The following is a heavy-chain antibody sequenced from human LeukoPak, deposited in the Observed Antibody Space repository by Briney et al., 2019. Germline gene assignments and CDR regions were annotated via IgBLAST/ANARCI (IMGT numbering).Heavy chain of an antibody. J-gene: IGHJ4*02. D-gene: IGHD3-9*01. CDR1: GYTFTGYY. V-gene: IGHV1-2*02. Sequence: ASVKVSCKASGYTFTGYYIHWVRQAPGQGLEWMGWINPNGGGTNYAQKFQGRVTMTRDMSISTAYMELSRLRSDDTAVYYCARSPDILTGENFDYWGQGTLVTVSS. CDR2: INPNGGGT. CDR3: ARSPDILTGENFDY.